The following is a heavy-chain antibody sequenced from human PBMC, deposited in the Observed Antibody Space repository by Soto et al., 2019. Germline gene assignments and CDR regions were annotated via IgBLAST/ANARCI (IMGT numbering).Heavy chain of an antibody. CDR2: ISYDGTNK. Sequence: PGGSLRLSRAASGFTFSNYVMHWVRQAPGKGLEWVAVISYDGTNKYYADSVRGRFTISRDNSKNTLFLQMNSLRPEDTAVYYCAKDQYQLIRRCYGLDVWGQGTTVTVSS. CDR3: AKDQYQLIRRCYGLDV. CDR1: GFTFSNYV. J-gene: IGHJ6*02. V-gene: IGHV3-30*18. D-gene: IGHD2-2*01.